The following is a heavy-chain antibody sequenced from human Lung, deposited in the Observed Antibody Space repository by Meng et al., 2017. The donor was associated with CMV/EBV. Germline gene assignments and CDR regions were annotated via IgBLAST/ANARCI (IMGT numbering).Heavy chain of an antibody. CDR3: ARDLLEGRY. V-gene: IGHV3-30*04. D-gene: IGHD1-1*01. CDR1: GFAFSSFT. CDR2: LSYDGRIE. Sequence: SXKISCAASGFAFSSFTMHWVRQAPGKGLEWVAVLSYDGRIEFYAESVKGRFTISRDNSKNTLFLQMNSLRREDTAVYYCARDLLEGRYWGQGTLVTVSS. J-gene: IGHJ4*02.